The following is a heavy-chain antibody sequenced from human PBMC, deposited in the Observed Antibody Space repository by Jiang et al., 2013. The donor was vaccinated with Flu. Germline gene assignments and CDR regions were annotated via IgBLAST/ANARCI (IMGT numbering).Heavy chain of an antibody. CDR2: ISGSGGTT. Sequence: VQLLESGGGLVQPGGSLGLACAASGFTFGNYAMTWVRQAPGKGLDWISGISGSGGTTFYADSVKGRFTISRDNSNNTLYLQMNSLTADDTALYYCAKGYTSRQWLVRDSFDVWGQGTMVIAST. J-gene: IGHJ3*01. CDR1: GFTFGNYA. V-gene: IGHV3-23*01. CDR3: AKGYTSRQWLVRDSFDV. D-gene: IGHD6-19*01.